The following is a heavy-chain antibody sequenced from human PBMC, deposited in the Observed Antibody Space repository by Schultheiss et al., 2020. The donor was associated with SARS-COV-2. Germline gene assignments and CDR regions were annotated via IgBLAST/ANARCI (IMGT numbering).Heavy chain of an antibody. V-gene: IGHV3-21*04. CDR1: GFTFSSYS. Sequence: GGSLRLSCAASGFTFSSYSMNWVRQAPGKGLEWVSSISSSSSYIYYADSVKGRFTISRDNSKNTLYLQMNSLRVEDTALYYCAKDYRNYYDSSGFDYWGQGTLVTVSS. J-gene: IGHJ4*02. CDR2: ISSSSSYI. CDR3: AKDYRNYYDSSGFDY. D-gene: IGHD3-22*01.